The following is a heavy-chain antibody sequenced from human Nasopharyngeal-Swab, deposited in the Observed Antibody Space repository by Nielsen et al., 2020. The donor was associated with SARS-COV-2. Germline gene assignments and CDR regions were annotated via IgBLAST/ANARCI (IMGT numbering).Heavy chain of an antibody. Sequence: SVKISCKVSGGTFSKYAISWVRQAPGQGLEWMGGIIVNLGMTKYAQKFKDSVIINADESTGTAYMELSSLRSEDTAVYYCATWGIGYGENAHATFDSWGQGTQVTVSS. J-gene: IGHJ4*02. CDR2: IIVNLGMT. D-gene: IGHD4-17*01. CDR1: GGTFSKYA. CDR3: ATWGIGYGENAHATFDS. V-gene: IGHV1-69*10.